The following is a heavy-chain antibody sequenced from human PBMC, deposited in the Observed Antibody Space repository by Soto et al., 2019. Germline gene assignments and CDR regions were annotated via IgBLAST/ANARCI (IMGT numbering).Heavy chain of an antibody. CDR3: AFRRHDRPSRYNWNYLDY. CDR2: INPNSGGT. Sequence: ASVKVSCKASGYTFTGYYMHWVRQAPGQGLEWMGWINPNSGGTNYAQKFQGRVTITRDTSASTAYMELSSLRSEDTAVYYCAFRRHDRPSRYNWNYLDYWGQGTLVTVSS. D-gene: IGHD1-20*01. J-gene: IGHJ4*02. CDR1: GYTFTGYY. V-gene: IGHV1-2*02.